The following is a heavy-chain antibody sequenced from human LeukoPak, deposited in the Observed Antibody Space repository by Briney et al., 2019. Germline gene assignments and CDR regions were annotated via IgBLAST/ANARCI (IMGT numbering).Heavy chain of an antibody. Sequence: SVKVSCKASGGTFSSYAISWVRQAPGQGLEWMGRIIPILGIANYAQKFQGRVTITADKSTSTAYMELSSLRSEDTAVYYCARDEDPYDYVWGSYRYTGVYWGQGTLVTVSS. V-gene: IGHV1-69*04. CDR3: ARDEDPYDYVWGSYRYTGVY. J-gene: IGHJ4*02. D-gene: IGHD3-16*02. CDR2: IIPILGIA. CDR1: GGTFSSYA.